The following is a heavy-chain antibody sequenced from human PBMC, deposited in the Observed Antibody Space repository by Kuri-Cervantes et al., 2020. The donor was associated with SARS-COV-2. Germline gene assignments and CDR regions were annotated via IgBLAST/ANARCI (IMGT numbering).Heavy chain of an antibody. J-gene: IGHJ4*01. V-gene: IGHV3-15*01. Sequence: GESLKISCAASGFIFRNAWMSWVRQAPGKGLEWVGRIYSKSDAAEYAASDGGTTDYAAPVKGRFIISRDDSKNTLFLQMNVLQTEDTAVYYCTTGPLDYWGHGTLVTVSS. CDR2: IYSKSDAAEYAASDGGTT. CDR1: GFIFRNAW. CDR3: TTGPLDY.